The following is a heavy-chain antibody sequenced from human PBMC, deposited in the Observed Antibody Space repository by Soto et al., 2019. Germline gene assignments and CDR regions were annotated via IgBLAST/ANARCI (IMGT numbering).Heavy chain of an antibody. Sequence: QVQLVQSGAEVKKPGSSVKVSCKASGGTFSSYAISWVRQAPGQGLEWMGGIIPIFGTANYAPKFQGRVTMTADESTSTAYMELRSLRSEDTAVYYCARDRFTRSSSVGGMDVWGQGTMVTVSS. V-gene: IGHV1-69*01. CDR1: GGTFSSYA. CDR3: ARDRFTRSSSVGGMDV. CDR2: IIPIFGTA. D-gene: IGHD6-6*01. J-gene: IGHJ6*02.